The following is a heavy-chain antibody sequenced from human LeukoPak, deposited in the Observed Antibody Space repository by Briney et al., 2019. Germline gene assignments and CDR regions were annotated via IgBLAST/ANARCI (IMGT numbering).Heavy chain of an antibody. Sequence: SETLSLTCTVSGGSISSSSYYWGWIRQPPGKGLEWIGSIYYSGSTYYSPSLRSRVTISVDTSKNQFSLKLSSVTAADTAVYYCARETAVAGDIGFIDYWGQGTLVTVSS. V-gene: IGHV4-39*07. J-gene: IGHJ4*02. CDR1: GGSISSSSYY. CDR3: ARETAVAGDIGFIDY. D-gene: IGHD6-19*01. CDR2: IYYSGST.